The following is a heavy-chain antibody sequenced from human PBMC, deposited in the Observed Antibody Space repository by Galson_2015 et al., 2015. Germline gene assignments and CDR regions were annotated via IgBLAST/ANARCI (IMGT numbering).Heavy chain of an antibody. D-gene: IGHD2-21*01. Sequence: LRLSCAASGFTFSSYAMSWVRQAPGKGLEWVSVISARDGGTYYADSVEGRFTISRDNFKNMLYVQMNKLRAEDTAVYYCARGFADYSDYWGQGTLVTVSS. CDR1: GFTFSSYA. J-gene: IGHJ4*02. CDR3: ARGFADYSDY. V-gene: IGHV3-23*01. CDR2: ISARDGGT.